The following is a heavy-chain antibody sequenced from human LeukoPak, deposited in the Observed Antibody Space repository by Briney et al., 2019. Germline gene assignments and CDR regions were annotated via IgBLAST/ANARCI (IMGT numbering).Heavy chain of an antibody. V-gene: IGHV1-18*01. Sequence: AASVKVSCTASGYTFTSYGISWVRQAPGQGLEWMGWISAYNGNTNYAQKLQGRVTMTTDTSTSTAYMELRSLRSDDTAVYYCAREGPSWYYYDSSGYYYVVGYYYYYMDVWGKGTTVTVSS. CDR3: AREGPSWYYYDSSGYYYVVGYYYYYMDV. CDR1: GYTFTSYG. CDR2: ISAYNGNT. J-gene: IGHJ6*03. D-gene: IGHD3-22*01.